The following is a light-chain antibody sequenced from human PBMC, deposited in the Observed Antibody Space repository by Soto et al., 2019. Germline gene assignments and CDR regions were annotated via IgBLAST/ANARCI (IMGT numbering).Light chain of an antibody. CDR2: DAS. CDR1: QSVSSY. V-gene: IGKV3-11*01. CDR3: QQRSNWPPL. J-gene: IGKJ3*01. Sequence: EIVLTQSSATLSLSPGERATLSCRASQSVSSYLAWYQQKPGQAPRLLIYDASNRATGIPARFSGSGSETDFTLNISSLEPEDFAVYYCQQRSNWPPLFGPGTKVDIK.